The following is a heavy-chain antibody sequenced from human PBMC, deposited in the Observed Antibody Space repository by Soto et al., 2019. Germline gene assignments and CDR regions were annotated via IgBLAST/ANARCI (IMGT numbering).Heavy chain of an antibody. CDR1: GYTFTSYG. J-gene: IGHJ4*02. D-gene: IGHD4-17*01. CDR2: IIPIFGTA. V-gene: IGHV1-69*13. CDR3: ATRDYGDSYY. Sequence: SVKVSCKASGYTFTSYGISCVRQAPGQGLEWMGGIIPIFGTANYAQKFQGRVKITADESTSTAYMELSSLRSEDTAVYYCATRDYGDSYYWGQGTLVTVSS.